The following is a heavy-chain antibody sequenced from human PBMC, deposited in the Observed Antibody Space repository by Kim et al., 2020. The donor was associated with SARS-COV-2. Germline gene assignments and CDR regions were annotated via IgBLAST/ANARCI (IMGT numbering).Heavy chain of an antibody. CDR1: GLIVSNNY. V-gene: IGHV3-53*01. D-gene: IGHD5-12*01. CDR2: IYSGGST. J-gene: IGHJ4*02. CDR3: ASSWVRYSGYDFDY. Sequence: GGSLRLSCAASGLIVSNNYMSWVRQAPGKGLEWVSVIYSGGSTYYADSVKGRFTISRDNSKNTLYLQMNSLRAEDTAVYYCASSWVRYSGYDFDYWGQGTLVTVSS.